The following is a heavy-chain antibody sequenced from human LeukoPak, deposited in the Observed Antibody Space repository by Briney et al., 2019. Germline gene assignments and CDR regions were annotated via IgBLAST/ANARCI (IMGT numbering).Heavy chain of an antibody. CDR2: IYSSGST. CDR1: GGSISSGSYY. Sequence: PSQTLSLTCTVSGGSISSGSYYWRWIRQSAGTGLEWIGRIYSSGSTNYNPSLKSRVTISVDTSKNQFSLKLSSVTAADTAVYYCARGESAGYCSSTSCSHWFDPWGQGTLVTVSS. D-gene: IGHD2-2*01. J-gene: IGHJ5*02. V-gene: IGHV4-61*02. CDR3: ARGESAGYCSSTSCSHWFDP.